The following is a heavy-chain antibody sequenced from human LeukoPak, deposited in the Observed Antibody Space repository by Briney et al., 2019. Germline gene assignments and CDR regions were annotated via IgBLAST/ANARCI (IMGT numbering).Heavy chain of an antibody. CDR3: AGQQQFCSGGNCYSLNAFDL. V-gene: IGHV5-51*01. J-gene: IGHJ3*01. D-gene: IGHD2-15*01. Sequence: GESLKISCKGSGYNFITYWIGWVRQMPGKGLEWMGIIYPGDSDTRYSPSFQGQVTISADKSISTAYLQWSSLKASDTAMYYCAGQQQFCSGGNCYSLNAFDLWGQGTVVTVSS. CDR1: GYNFITYW. CDR2: IYPGDSDT.